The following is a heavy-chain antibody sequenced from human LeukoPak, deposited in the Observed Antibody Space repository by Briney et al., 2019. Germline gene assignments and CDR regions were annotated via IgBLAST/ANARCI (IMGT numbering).Heavy chain of an antibody. Sequence: ASVTVSCKASGYTFTGYYMHWVRQAPGQGLEWMGWINPNSGGTNYAQKFQGRVTMTRDTSISTAYMELSRLRSDDTAVYYCARETRITMIVVSDTSRLYFDYWGQGTLVSVSS. V-gene: IGHV1-2*02. CDR2: INPNSGGT. CDR1: GYTFTGYY. CDR3: ARETRITMIVVSDTSRLYFDY. D-gene: IGHD3-22*01. J-gene: IGHJ4*02.